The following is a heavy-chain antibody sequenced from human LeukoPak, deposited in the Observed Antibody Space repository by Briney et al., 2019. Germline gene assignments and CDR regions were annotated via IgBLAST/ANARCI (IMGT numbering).Heavy chain of an antibody. J-gene: IGHJ4*02. D-gene: IGHD1-26*01. V-gene: IGHV3-11*01. CDR3: ARTRYSGSYFPSDY. CDR1: GFTFSDYY. CDR2: ISSSGSTI. Sequence: GGSLRLSCAASGFTFSDYYMSWIRQAPGKGLEWVSYISSSGSTIYYAVSVKGRFTISRDNAKNSLYLQMNSLRAEDTAVYYCARTRYSGSYFPSDYWGQGTLVTVSS.